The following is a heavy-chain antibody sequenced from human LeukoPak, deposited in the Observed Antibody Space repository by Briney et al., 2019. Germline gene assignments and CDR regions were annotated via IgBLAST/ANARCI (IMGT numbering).Heavy chain of an antibody. CDR1: GFTFSSYG. V-gene: IGHV3-23*01. Sequence: GGSLRLSCAASGFTFSSYGMSWVRQAPGKGLEWVSAISGSGGSTYYADSVKGRFTISRDNSKNTLYLQMNSLRAEDTAVYYCAKGDSSSWYDSYNWFDPWGQGTLVTVSS. J-gene: IGHJ5*02. CDR3: AKGDSSSWYDSYNWFDP. D-gene: IGHD6-13*01. CDR2: ISGSGGST.